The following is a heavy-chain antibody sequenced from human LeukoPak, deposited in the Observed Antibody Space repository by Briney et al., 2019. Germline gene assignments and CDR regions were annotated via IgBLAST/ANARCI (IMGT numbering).Heavy chain of an antibody. D-gene: IGHD6-19*01. J-gene: IGHJ4*02. CDR2: IYSGGST. Sequence: GGSLRLSCAASGFTVSSNYMSWVRQAPGKGLEWVSVIYSGGSTYYADSVKGRFTISRDNSKNTLYPQMNSLRAEDTAVYYCARDKGLYYFDYWGQGTLVTVSS. V-gene: IGHV3-53*01. CDR3: ARDKGLYYFDY. CDR1: GFTVSSNY.